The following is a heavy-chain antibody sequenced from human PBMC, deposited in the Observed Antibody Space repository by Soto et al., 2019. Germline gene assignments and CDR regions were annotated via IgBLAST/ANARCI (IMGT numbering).Heavy chain of an antibody. CDR2: IFYLGSS. CDR3: ARRSLALRKNNWFDP. D-gene: IGHD3-3*02. J-gene: IGHJ5*02. V-gene: IGHV4-39*01. CDR1: GDSIISSDFY. Sequence: PSEPLSLPCTVSGDSIISSDFYWGWVRQPPGKGLEWIGSIFYLGSSYYNPSLKSRVTMSVDTSKNQFSLRLRSVTAADTALYFCARRSLALRKNNWFDPWGQGIMVTAPQ.